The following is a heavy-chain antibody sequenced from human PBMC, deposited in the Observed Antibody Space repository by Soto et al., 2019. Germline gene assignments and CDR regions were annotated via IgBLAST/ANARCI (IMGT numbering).Heavy chain of an antibody. Sequence: GGSLRLSCAASGFTFSNAWMNWVRQAPGKGLEWVGRIKSKTDGGTTDYAAPVKGRFTISRDDSKNTLYLQMNSQKTDDTAVYSCTSTSFLRFLEWLFPSYGMDVWGQGTTVTVSS. CDR2: IKSKTDGGTT. V-gene: IGHV3-15*07. D-gene: IGHD3-3*01. CDR1: GFTFSNAW. J-gene: IGHJ6*02. CDR3: TSTSFLRFLEWLFPSYGMDV.